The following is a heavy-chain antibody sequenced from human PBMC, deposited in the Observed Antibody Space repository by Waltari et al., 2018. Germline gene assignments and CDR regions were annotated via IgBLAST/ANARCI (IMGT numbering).Heavy chain of an antibody. CDR1: GGSISSHY. V-gene: IGHV4-59*11. J-gene: IGHJ4*02. CDR2: IYYSGST. D-gene: IGHD1-7*01. CDR3: ARDIVAGTTGY. Sequence: QVQLQESGPGLVKPSETLSLPCTVSGGSISSHYWSWIRQPPGKGLEWIGYIYYSGSTNYNPSLKSRVTISVDTSKNQFSLKLSSVTAADTAVYYCARDIVAGTTGYWGQGTLVTVSS.